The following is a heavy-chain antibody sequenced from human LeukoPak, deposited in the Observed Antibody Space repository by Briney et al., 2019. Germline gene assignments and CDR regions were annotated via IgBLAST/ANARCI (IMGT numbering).Heavy chain of an antibody. D-gene: IGHD3-9*01. CDR3: ARVRPDYDILTGFGMDV. CDR1: GXSINNNY. Sequence: SETLSLTCTVSGXSINNNYWSWIRQPPGKGLEWVGYIFNSGSTNYNPSLKSRVTISVDTSKNQFSLTLSSVTAADTAVYYCARVRPDYDILTGFGMDVWGQGTTVTVSS. J-gene: IGHJ6*02. CDR2: IFNSGST. V-gene: IGHV4-59*01.